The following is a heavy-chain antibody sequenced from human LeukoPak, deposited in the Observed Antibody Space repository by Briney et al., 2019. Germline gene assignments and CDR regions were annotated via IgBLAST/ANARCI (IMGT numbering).Heavy chain of an antibody. Sequence: GGSLRLSCGAPRFTFRSYCHELGRQAPGKGLEWVSSITAGGADTYYADSVKGRFTVSRDNAKNSQFLHMDSLRAEDTAVYYCEIGTTTPYSTDWFDYWGQGTLVTVSS. J-gene: IGHJ4*02. CDR3: EIGTTTPYSTDWFDY. V-gene: IGHV3-21*01. D-gene: IGHD6-19*01. CDR1: RFTFRSYC. CDR2: ITAGGADT.